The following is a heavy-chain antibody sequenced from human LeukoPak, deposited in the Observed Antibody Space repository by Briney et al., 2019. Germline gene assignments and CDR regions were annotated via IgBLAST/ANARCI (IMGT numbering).Heavy chain of an antibody. Sequence: GGSLRLSCAASGFTFSDYGMHWVRQAPGEGLEWVAFIQYDGNDIFYADSVQGRFTISRDNAKNTLYLQMNSLRDEDTAVYYCARVGPSGSYYSYWGQGTLVTVSS. CDR1: GFTFSDYG. V-gene: IGHV3-30*02. J-gene: IGHJ4*02. CDR3: ARVGPSGSYYSY. D-gene: IGHD1-26*01. CDR2: IQYDGNDI.